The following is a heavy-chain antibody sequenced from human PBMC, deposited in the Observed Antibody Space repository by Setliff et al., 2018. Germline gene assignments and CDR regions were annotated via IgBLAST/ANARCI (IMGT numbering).Heavy chain of an antibody. J-gene: IGHJ4*02. CDR1: GYTFTSFG. CDR2: ISASNGKT. CDR3: SRLVRYCTSTTCQRASGGEF. Sequence: ASVKVSCKASGYTFTSFGISWVREAPGQGLEWMGWISASNGKTNYAQKFQGRVTMTTDTSTSTAYMELRSLESDDTAVYYCSRLVRYCTSTTCQRASGGEFWGQGTLVTVSS. V-gene: IGHV1-18*01. D-gene: IGHD2-2*01.